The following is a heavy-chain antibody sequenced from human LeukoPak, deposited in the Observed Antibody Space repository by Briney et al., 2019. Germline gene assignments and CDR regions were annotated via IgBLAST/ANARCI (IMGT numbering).Heavy chain of an antibody. Sequence: KPSETLSLTCTVSGGSISSYYWSWIRQPPGKGLEWIGYIYYSGSTNYNPSLKSRVTISVDTSKNQFSLKVSSVTAADTAVYYCARDFGRYSSGRYFDLWGRGTLVTVSS. J-gene: IGHJ2*01. V-gene: IGHV4-59*01. CDR2: IYYSGST. CDR3: ARDFGRYSSGRYFDL. CDR1: GGSISSYY. D-gene: IGHD6-19*01.